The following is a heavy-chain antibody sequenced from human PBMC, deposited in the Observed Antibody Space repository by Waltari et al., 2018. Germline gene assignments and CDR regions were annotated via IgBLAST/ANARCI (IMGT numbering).Heavy chain of an antibody. D-gene: IGHD3-3*01. CDR3: AKDEGARLAPTFGMDA. J-gene: IGHJ6*02. Sequence: EMQLLESGGDLVHPGGSLRLSCAASGFPFSTYTMNWVRQAPGEGLVCVRFMRASGLLHYVDSVKGRFTISRDNSKNTLYLQMNSLRVEDTARYYCAKDEGARLAPTFGMDAWGQGTTVIVSS. CDR1: GFPFSTYT. V-gene: IGHV3-23*01. CDR2: MRASGLL.